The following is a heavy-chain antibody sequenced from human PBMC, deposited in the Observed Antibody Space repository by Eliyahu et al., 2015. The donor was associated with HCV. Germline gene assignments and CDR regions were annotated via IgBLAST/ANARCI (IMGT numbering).Heavy chain of an antibody. CDR3: ASGGGGIAVAGTGGWFDP. D-gene: IGHD6-19*01. CDR1: GGSITTYY. V-gene: IGHV4-59*01. Sequence: QVQLQESGPRLLKPSETLSLTCTVSGGSITTYYWSWIRQPPGKGLEWIGYIHYSGSTNYNPSLKSRVTISVDTSKNQFSLNLTSVTAADTAVYYCASGGGGIAVAGTGGWFDPWGQGTLVTVSS. CDR2: IHYSGST. J-gene: IGHJ5*02.